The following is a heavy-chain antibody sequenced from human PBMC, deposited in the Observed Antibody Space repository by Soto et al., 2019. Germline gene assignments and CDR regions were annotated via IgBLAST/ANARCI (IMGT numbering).Heavy chain of an antibody. V-gene: IGHV4-30-4*08. Sequence: SETLSLTCTVSGDSITSSKHYWSWIRQHPGKGLEWIGYIYLSGFTYSTPSLKSRVNMSLGTSKNQFSLKLSSVTAADTAVYYCARRNGDCTNGICYLYFDYWGQGTLVTVSS. J-gene: IGHJ4*02. D-gene: IGHD2-8*01. CDR1: GDSITSSKHY. CDR2: IYLSGFT. CDR3: ARRNGDCTNGICYLYFDY.